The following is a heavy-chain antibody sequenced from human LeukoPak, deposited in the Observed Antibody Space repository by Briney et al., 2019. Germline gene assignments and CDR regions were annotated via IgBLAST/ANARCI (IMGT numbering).Heavy chain of an antibody. CDR1: GFTVSSNY. J-gene: IGHJ4*02. D-gene: IGHD1-26*01. V-gene: IGHV3-53*01. Sequence: GGSLRLSCAASGFTVSSNYMTWVRQAPGEGLEWVSVIYSGGTTYYADSVKGRFTVSRDNSKNTLYLQMNSLRAEDTAVYYCARDLVGAIDYWGQGTLVTVSS. CDR2: IYSGGTT. CDR3: ARDLVGAIDY.